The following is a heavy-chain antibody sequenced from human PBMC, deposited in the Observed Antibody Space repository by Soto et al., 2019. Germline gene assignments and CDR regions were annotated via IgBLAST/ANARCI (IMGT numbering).Heavy chain of an antibody. Sequence: GGSLRLSCAASGFTFSSYAMSWVRQAPGKGLEWVSAISGSGGSTYYADSVKGRFTISRDNSKNTLYLQMNSLRAEDTAVYYCAKDLLKWYILVVLAATTYVFDFYGQGTMVTV. CDR1: GFTFSSYA. V-gene: IGHV3-23*01. CDR3: AKDLLKWYILVVLAATTYVFDF. D-gene: IGHD2-15*01. J-gene: IGHJ3*01. CDR2: ISGSGGST.